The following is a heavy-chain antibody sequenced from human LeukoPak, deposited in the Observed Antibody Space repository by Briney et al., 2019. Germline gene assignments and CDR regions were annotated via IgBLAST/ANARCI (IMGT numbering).Heavy chain of an antibody. CDR3: ARDAYPDYDFWGGYYGYYYYGMDV. CDR2: ISSSGSTI. V-gene: IGHV3-11*01. J-gene: IGHJ6*02. CDR1: GFTFSDYY. Sequence: GGSLRLSCAASGFTFSDYYMSWIRQAPGKGLEWVSYISSSGSTIYYADSVKGRFTISRDNAKNSLYLQMNSLRAEDTAVYYCARDAYPDYDFWGGYYGYYYYGMDVWGQGTTVTVSS. D-gene: IGHD3-3*01.